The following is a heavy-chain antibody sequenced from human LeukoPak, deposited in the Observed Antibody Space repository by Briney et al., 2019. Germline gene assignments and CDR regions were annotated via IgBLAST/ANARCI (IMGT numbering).Heavy chain of an antibody. V-gene: IGHV1-18*01. CDR1: GYTFTSYG. J-gene: IGHJ4*02. D-gene: IGHD1-26*01. Sequence: GASVKVSCKASGYTFTSYGISWVRQAPGQGLEWMGWISAYNGNTNYAQKLQGRVTMTTDTSTSTAYMELSSLRSEDTAVYYCASLASYQWELLRVWGQGTLVTVSS. CDR2: ISAYNGNT. CDR3: ASLASYQWELLRV.